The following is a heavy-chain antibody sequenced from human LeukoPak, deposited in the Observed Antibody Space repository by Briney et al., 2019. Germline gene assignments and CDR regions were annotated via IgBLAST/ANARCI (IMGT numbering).Heavy chain of an antibody. CDR3: VRGGYRGFDYEY. CDR1: GYIFTDYY. J-gene: IGHJ4*02. Sequence: ASVKVSCKTPGYIFTDYYMHWVRQAPGQGLEWMGWINPNSGGTNYAQRFQGRVTMSRDTSISTAYMELSRLRSDDTAVYYCVRGGYRGFDYEYWGQGTLVTVSS. V-gene: IGHV1-2*02. CDR2: INPNSGGT. D-gene: IGHD5-12*01.